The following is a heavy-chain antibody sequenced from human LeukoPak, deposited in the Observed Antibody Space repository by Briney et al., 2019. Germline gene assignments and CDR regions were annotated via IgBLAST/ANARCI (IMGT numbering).Heavy chain of an antibody. V-gene: IGHV1-58*01. Sequence: SVKVSCKASGFTFTSSAVQWVRQARGQRLEWIGWIVVGSGNTNYAQKFQERVTITRDMSTSTAYMELSSLRSEDTAVYYCAADLSYYYDSSGYYYSLDYWGQGTLVTASS. CDR2: IVVGSGNT. CDR3: AADLSYYYDSSGYYYSLDY. J-gene: IGHJ4*02. D-gene: IGHD3-22*01. CDR1: GFTFTSSA.